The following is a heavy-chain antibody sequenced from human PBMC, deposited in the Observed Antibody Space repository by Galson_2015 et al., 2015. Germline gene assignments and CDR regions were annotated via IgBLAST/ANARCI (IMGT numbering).Heavy chain of an antibody. CDR1: GFTFSSYA. V-gene: IGHV3-30-3*01. D-gene: IGHD1-14*01. CDR3: AREWAVSTDY. Sequence: SLRLSCAASGFTFSSYAMHWVRQAPGKGLEWVAVISYDGSNKYYADSVKGRFTISRDNSKNTLYLQMNSLRAEDTAVYYCAREWAVSTDYWGQGTLVTVSS. CDR2: ISYDGSNK. J-gene: IGHJ4*02.